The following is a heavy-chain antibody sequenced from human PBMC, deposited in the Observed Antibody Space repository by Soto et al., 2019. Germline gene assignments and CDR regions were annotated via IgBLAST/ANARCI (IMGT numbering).Heavy chain of an antibody. J-gene: IGHJ6*02. CDR1: GYTFTGYY. CDR2: INPNSGGT. Sequence: ASVKVSCKASGYTFTGYYMHWVRQAPGQGLEWMGWINPNSGGTNYAQKFQGWVTMTRDTSISTAYMELSRLRSDDTAVYYCARAVVANYGMDVWGQGTTVTVSS. V-gene: IGHV1-2*04. CDR3: ARAVVANYGMDV.